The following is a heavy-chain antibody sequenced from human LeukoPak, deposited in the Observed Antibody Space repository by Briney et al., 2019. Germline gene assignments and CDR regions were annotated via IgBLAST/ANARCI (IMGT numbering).Heavy chain of an antibody. CDR3: ARDADGYLDY. D-gene: IGHD3-22*01. Sequence: PSETLSLTCTVSGGSIRTHYWGWIRQPPGKGLEWIAYIYQSGNTNYNPSLKSRVTMPVDTSKNQSSLKLSSVTAADTAVYYCARDADGYLDYWGQGTLVTVSS. CDR2: IYQSGNT. V-gene: IGHV4-59*11. J-gene: IGHJ4*02. CDR1: GGSIRTHY.